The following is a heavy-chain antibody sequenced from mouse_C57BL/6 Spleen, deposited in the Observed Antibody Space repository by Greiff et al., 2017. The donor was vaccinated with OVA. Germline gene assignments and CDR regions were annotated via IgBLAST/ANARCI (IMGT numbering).Heavy chain of an antibody. V-gene: IGHV14-1*01. CDR3: PYGSRGFAY. J-gene: IGHJ3*01. Sequence: EVQLQQSGAELVRPGASVKLSCTASGFNIKDYYMHWVKQRPEQGLEWIGRIDPEDGDTEYAPKFQGKATMTADTSSNTAYLQLSSLTSEDTAVYYCPYGSRGFAYWGQGTLVTVSA. CDR2: IDPEDGDT. D-gene: IGHD1-1*01. CDR1: GFNIKDYY.